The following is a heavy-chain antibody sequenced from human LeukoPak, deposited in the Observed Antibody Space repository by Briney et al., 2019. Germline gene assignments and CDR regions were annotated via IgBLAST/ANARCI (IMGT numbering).Heavy chain of an antibody. Sequence: ASVKVSCKASGYTFISFGISWVRQAPGQGLEWMGWISAYNGSTNYAQKFQGRVTMTTDTSTRTAYMELRSLRSDDTAVYYCARGTGIAAGTDYWGQGTLVTVSS. CDR1: GYTFISFG. CDR3: ARGTGIAAGTDY. D-gene: IGHD6-13*01. V-gene: IGHV1-18*01. J-gene: IGHJ4*02. CDR2: ISAYNGST.